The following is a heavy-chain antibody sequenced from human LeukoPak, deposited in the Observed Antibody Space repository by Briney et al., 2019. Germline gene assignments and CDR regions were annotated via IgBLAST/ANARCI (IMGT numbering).Heavy chain of an antibody. CDR2: ISSSSSYI. J-gene: IGHJ4*02. CDR3: ARDQEVKIVGAPSGY. D-gene: IGHD1-26*01. Sequence: GGSLRLSCAAPGFTFSSYSMNWVRQAPGKGLEWVSSISSSSSYIYYADSVKGRFTISRDNAKNSLYLQMNSLRAEDTAVYYCARDQEVKIVGAPSGYWGQGTLVTVSS. CDR1: GFTFSSYS. V-gene: IGHV3-21*01.